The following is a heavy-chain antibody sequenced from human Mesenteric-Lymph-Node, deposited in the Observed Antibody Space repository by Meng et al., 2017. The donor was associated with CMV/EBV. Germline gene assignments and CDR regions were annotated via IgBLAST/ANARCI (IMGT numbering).Heavy chain of an antibody. CDR1: GFTFSNAW. D-gene: IGHD5-24*01. CDR2: ISFSSSYI. V-gene: IGHV3-21*01. Sequence: GESLKISCAASGFTFSNAWMSWVRQAPGKGLEWVSSISFSSSYIYYADSVKGRFTISRDNTKNSLYLQMNSLRAEDTAVYYCARDRRDGYFDYWGQGTLVTVSS. J-gene: IGHJ4*02. CDR3: ARDRRDGYFDY.